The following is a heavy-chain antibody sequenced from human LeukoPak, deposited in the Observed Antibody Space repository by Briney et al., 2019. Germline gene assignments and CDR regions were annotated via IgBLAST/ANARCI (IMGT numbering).Heavy chain of an antibody. D-gene: IGHD6-6*01. CDR1: GFTFSNAW. J-gene: IGHJ4*02. CDR3: ARARWDC. V-gene: IGHV3-53*01. CDR2: IYSGGST. Sequence: PGGSLRLSCAASGFTFSNAWMSWVRQAPGKGLEWVSVIYSGGSTYYADSVKGRFTISRGNSKNTLYLQMNSLRAEDTAVYYCARARWDCWGQGTLVTVSS.